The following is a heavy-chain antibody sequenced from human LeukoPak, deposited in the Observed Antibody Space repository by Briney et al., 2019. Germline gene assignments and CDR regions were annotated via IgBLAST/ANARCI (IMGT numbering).Heavy chain of an antibody. J-gene: IGHJ2*01. CDR2: ISWNSGHI. CDR1: GFTVDDYA. D-gene: IGHD4-11*01. CDR3: AKDRRQTVSGGYFDL. V-gene: IGHV3-9*01. Sequence: GGSLRLSCAASGFTVDDYAMHWVRQAPGTGLEWASGISWNSGHIGYADSVKGRFTISRDNAKNSLYLQMNSLRAGDTGLYYCAKDRRQTVSGGYFDLWGRGALVIVSS.